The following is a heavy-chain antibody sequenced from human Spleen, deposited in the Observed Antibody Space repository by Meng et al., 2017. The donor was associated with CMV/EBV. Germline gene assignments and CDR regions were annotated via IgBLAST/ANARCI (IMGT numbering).Heavy chain of an antibody. CDR3: ARRGDQNFCDS. Sequence: CVVLGFIFSDYSMPWVRQAPGKVLEWFSYITSSGTMMYYADSVRGRFTISRDRAKNSLYLQMNSLRAEDTAVYYCARRGDQNFCDSWGQGTLVTVSS. CDR1: GFIFSDYS. V-gene: IGHV3-11*04. D-gene: IGHD7-27*01. CDR2: ITSSGTMM. J-gene: IGHJ4*02.